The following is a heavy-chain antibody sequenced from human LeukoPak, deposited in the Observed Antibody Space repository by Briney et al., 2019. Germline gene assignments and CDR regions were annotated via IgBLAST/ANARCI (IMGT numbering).Heavy chain of an antibody. J-gene: IGHJ4*02. CDR3: ASITHPIAAAGVDY. CDR2: IKQDGSEK. CDR1: GFTFSTYW. D-gene: IGHD6-13*01. V-gene: IGHV3-7*01. Sequence: PGGSLRLSCAASGFTFSTYWMSWVRQAPGKGLEWVANIKQDGSEKYYMDSVKGRFTISRDNAKNSLYLQMNSLRAEDTAVYYCASITHPIAAAGVDYWGQGTLVTVSS.